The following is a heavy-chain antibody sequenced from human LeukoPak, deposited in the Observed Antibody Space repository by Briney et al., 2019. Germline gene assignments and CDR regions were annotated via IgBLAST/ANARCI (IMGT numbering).Heavy chain of an antibody. V-gene: IGHV3-23*01. D-gene: IGHD6-13*01. Sequence: GGSLRLSCAASGFTFTNYAMNWVRQAPGKGLEWVSAISGSGGSTYYADSVKGRFTISRDNSKNTLYLQMNSLRAEDTAVYYCAKGREAAAGTASDYWGQGTLVTVSS. J-gene: IGHJ4*02. CDR2: ISGSGGST. CDR1: GFTFTNYA. CDR3: AKGREAAAGTASDY.